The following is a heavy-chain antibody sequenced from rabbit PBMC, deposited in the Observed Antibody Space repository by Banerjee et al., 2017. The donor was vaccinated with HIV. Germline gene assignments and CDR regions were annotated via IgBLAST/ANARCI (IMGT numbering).Heavy chain of an antibody. CDR1: GFSFSNYYY. CDR2: IYNGDGST. D-gene: IGHD8-1*01. J-gene: IGHJ4*01. Sequence: QSLEESGGGLVQPEGSLTLTCTASGFSFSNYYYICWVRQAPGKGLEWIGCIYNGDGSTYYASWAKGRFTISKTSSTTVTLQMTSLTAADTATYFCARDLYTASTYMRFNLWGQGTLVTVS. CDR3: ARDLYTASTYMRFNL. V-gene: IGHV1S40*01.